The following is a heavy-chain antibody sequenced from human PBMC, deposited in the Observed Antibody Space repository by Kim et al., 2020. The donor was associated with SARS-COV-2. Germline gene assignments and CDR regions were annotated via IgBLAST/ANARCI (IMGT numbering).Heavy chain of an antibody. CDR3: ARDYVVRGVYYGMDV. D-gene: IGHD3-10*01. Sequence: GGSLRLSCAASGFTFSRYDMHWVRQATGEGLEWVSGISTAGDTYYPGSVKGRFTISRENAKNSLYLQMNSLRVGDTAVYYCARDYVVRGVYYGMDVWGQGTTVTVS. J-gene: IGHJ6*02. CDR1: GFTFSRYD. CDR2: ISTAGDT. V-gene: IGHV3-13*04.